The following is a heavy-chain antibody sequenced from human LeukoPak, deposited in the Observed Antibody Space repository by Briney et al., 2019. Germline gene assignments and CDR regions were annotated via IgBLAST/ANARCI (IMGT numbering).Heavy chain of an antibody. CDR1: GYTFTSYY. D-gene: IGHD3-10*01. J-gene: IGHJ4*02. CDR3: ARASVRVPPDY. CDR2: INPSGGST. V-gene: IGHV1-46*01. Sequence: ASVKVSCKASGYTFTSYYMHWVRQAPGQGLEWMGIINPSGGSTSYAQKFQGRVTMTRDMSTSTVYMELSSLRSEDTAVYYCARASVRVPPDYWGQGTQVTVSS.